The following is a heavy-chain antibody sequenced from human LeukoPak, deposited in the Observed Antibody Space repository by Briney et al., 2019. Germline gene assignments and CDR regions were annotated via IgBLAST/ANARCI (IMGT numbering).Heavy chain of an antibody. J-gene: IGHJ4*02. Sequence: TGGSLRLSCAASGFTFSSYGMHWVRQAPGKGLEWVAVISYDGSNKYYADSVNGRFTISRDNSKNTLYLQMNSLRAEDTAVYYCAKDYYYDSSGYYSKLTFDYWGQGTLVTVSS. CDR2: ISYDGSNK. D-gene: IGHD3-22*01. CDR3: AKDYYYDSSGYYSKLTFDY. CDR1: GFTFSSYG. V-gene: IGHV3-30*18.